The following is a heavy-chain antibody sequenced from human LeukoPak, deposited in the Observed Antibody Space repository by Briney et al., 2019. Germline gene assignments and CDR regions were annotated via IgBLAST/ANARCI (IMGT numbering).Heavy chain of an antibody. D-gene: IGHD3-10*01. CDR1: GGSISSSSDY. V-gene: IGHV4-39*06. Sequence: PSETLSLTCTVAGGSISSSSDYWGWVRQPPGKGLEWIGEINHSGSTNYNPSLMSRVTISVDTSKNQFALRLSSVTAADTAVYYCARGLDYYGSRSIWGQGTLVTVSS. CDR2: INHSGST. CDR3: ARGLDYYGSRSI. J-gene: IGHJ4*02.